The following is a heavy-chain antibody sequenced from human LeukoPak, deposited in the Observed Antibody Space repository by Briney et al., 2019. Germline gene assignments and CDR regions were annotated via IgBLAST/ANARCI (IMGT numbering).Heavy chain of an antibody. Sequence: ASVKASCKASGYTFTSYYIHWVRQAPGQGLEWMGIINPSGGSTIYAQKFQDRVTMTRDTSTSTVYMELSSLRSEDTAVYYCARATRGNTPDYWGQGTLVTVSS. CDR2: INPSGGST. J-gene: IGHJ4*02. V-gene: IGHV1-46*01. D-gene: IGHD4-23*01. CDR3: ARATRGNTPDY. CDR1: GYTFTSYY.